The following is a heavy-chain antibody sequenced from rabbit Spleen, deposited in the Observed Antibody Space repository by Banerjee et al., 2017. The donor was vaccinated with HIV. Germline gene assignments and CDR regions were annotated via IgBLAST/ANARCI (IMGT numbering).Heavy chain of an antibody. CDR2: IDPVFGIT. V-gene: IGHV1S7*01. Sequence: QLVESGGGLVQPGGSLKLSCKASGFTLSSFYMNWVRQAPGKGLEWIGYIDPVFGITYYANWVNGRFSISRENAQNTVFLQMTSLTAADTATYFCARDVDVGSTYEFTGFDLWGPGTLVTVS. J-gene: IGHJ4*01. CDR3: ARDVDVGSTYEFTGFDL. CDR1: GFTLSSFY. D-gene: IGHD8-1*01.